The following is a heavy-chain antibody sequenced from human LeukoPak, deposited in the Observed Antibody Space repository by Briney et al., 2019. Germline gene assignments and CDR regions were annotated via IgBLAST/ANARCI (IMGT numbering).Heavy chain of an antibody. CDR3: ARGAYSSSFYYYYMDV. CDR1: GYTFTSYD. V-gene: IGHV1-8*01. J-gene: IGHJ6*03. D-gene: IGHD6-13*01. CDR2: MNPNSGNT. Sequence: ASVKVSCKASGYTFTSYDINWVRQATGQGLEWMGWMNPNSGNTGYAQKLQGRVTMTRNTSISTAYMELSSLRSEDTAVYYCARGAYSSSFYYYYMDVWGKGTTVTVSS.